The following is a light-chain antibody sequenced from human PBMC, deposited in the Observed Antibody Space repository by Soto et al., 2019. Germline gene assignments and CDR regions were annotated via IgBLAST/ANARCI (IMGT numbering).Light chain of an antibody. J-gene: IGLJ2*01. V-gene: IGLV8-61*01. CDR1: SGSVSTSYY. CDR3: ELYMGSGISV. Sequence: QAVVTQEPSFSVSPGRTVTLTCGLSSGSVSTSYYPSWYQQTPGQAPRTLIYSTNTRSSGVPDRFSGSILGNKAALTITGAQADDESDYYCELYMGSGISVFGGGTKLTVL. CDR2: STN.